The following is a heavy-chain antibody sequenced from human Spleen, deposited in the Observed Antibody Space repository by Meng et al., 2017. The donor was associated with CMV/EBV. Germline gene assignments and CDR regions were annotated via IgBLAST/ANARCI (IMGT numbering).Heavy chain of an antibody. CDR3: GKDRAAVTGNYYYNAMDV. J-gene: IGHJ6*02. D-gene: IGHD6-25*01. CDR1: GFTFSSYW. CDR2: ISWDGGRA. Sequence: GESLKISCAASGFTFSSYWMHWVRQAPGKGLVWVSLISWDGGRAYYAESVKGRFTISRDNNKNSLYLQMNSLRTEDTALYYCGKDRAAVTGNYYYNAMDVWGQGTTVTVSS. V-gene: IGHV3-43*01.